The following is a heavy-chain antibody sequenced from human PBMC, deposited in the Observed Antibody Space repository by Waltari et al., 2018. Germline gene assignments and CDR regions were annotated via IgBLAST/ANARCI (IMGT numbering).Heavy chain of an antibody. CDR3: SRLEEMAPEF. Sequence: EVQLVESGGGLVQPGGSLKLSWAASGFTFSGSAIHWVRQTSGKGLEWVGRVKSKAENYATAYAESVKGRFTVFRDDSKNMAYLQMNRLTSEDTAVYYCSRLEEMAPEFGGQGTLVTVSS. J-gene: IGHJ4*02. CDR1: GFTFSGSA. CDR2: VKSKAENYAT. V-gene: IGHV3-73*02. D-gene: IGHD3-10*01.